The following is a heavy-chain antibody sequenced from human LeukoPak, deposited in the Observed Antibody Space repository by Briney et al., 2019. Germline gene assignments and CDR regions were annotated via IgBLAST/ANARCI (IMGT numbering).Heavy chain of an antibody. CDR1: GFSFSGHW. D-gene: IGHD6-6*01. CDR2: ISPTGSTT. J-gene: IGHJ4*02. CDR3: ARGPNSSWSGLDF. Sequence: GGSLRLSRTASGFSFSGHWMHWARQLPGKGLVWVSRISPTGSTTGYADSVKGRFTVSRDNAKNTLYLQVNNLRAEDTAVYYCARGPNSSWSGLDFWGQGTLLTVSS. V-gene: IGHV3-74*01.